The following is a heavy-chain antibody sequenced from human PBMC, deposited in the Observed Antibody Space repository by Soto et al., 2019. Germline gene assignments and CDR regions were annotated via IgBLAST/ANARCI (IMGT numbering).Heavy chain of an antibody. CDR2: MYNTGST. J-gene: IGHJ6*02. D-gene: IGHD2-21*02. CDR3: ARDLWGYCGTDCYPLDV. V-gene: IGHV4-59*01. Sequence: TSETLSLTCTVSGGSISSYYWSWIRQPPGKGLEWIGYMYNTGSTVYNPPFKSRVTISVDTSKNQFSLKLNSVTAADTAVYYCARDLWGYCGTDCYPLDVWGQGTTVTVSS. CDR1: GGSISSYY.